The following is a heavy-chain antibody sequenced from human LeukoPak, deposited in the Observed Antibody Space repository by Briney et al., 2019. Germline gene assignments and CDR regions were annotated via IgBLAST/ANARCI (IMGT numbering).Heavy chain of an antibody. D-gene: IGHD3-10*01. V-gene: IGHV3-23*01. Sequence: GGSLRLSCAASGFTFSSYAMSWVRQAPGKGLEWVSDISGSGGSIYYADSVKGRFTISRDNSKNTLYLQMNSLRAEDTAVYYCAKRESAMVRGVLDYWGEGTLVNVSS. CDR3: AKRESAMVRGVLDY. J-gene: IGHJ4*02. CDR1: GFTFSSYA. CDR2: ISGSGGSI.